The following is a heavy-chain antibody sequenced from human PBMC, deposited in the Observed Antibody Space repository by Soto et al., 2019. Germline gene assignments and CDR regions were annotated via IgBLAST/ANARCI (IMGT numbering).Heavy chain of an antibody. Sequence: RRSCAASGFTFSSYAMSWVRQAPGKGLEWVSAISGSGGSTYYADSVKGRFTISRDNSKNTLYLQMNSLRAEDTAVYYCAKDHPYYYDSSGYDYWGQGTLVTVSS. CDR2: ISGSGGST. D-gene: IGHD3-22*01. CDR3: AKDHPYYYDSSGYDY. J-gene: IGHJ4*02. CDR1: GFTFSSYA. V-gene: IGHV3-23*01.